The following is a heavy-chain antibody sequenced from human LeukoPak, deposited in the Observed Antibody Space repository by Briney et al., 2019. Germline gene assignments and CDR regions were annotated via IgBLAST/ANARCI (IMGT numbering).Heavy chain of an antibody. CDR2: IKQDGSEK. J-gene: IGHJ4*02. Sequence: GGSLRLSCAASGFTFSSYWMSWVRQAPGKGLEWVANIKQDGSEKYYVDSVKGRFTISRDNAKNSLYLQMNSLRAEDTAVYYCAREFGGYSSSPLDYRGQGTLVTVSS. CDR3: AREFGGYSSSPLDY. D-gene: IGHD6-13*01. CDR1: GFTFSSYW. V-gene: IGHV3-7*01.